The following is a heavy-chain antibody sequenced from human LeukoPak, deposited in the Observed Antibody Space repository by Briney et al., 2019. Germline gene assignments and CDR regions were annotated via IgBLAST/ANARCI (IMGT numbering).Heavy chain of an antibody. CDR2: ISYDGSNK. CDR3: ARGAPPYSDFWSGYCTY. V-gene: IGHV3-30-3*01. D-gene: IGHD3-3*01. CDR1: GFTFSSYA. J-gene: IGHJ4*02. Sequence: PGGSLRLSCAASGFTFSSYALHWVRQAPGKGLEWVAVISYDGSNKYYADSVKGRFTISRDNSKNTLYLQMNSLRPEDTAVYYCARGAPPYSDFWSGYCTYWGQGILVTVSS.